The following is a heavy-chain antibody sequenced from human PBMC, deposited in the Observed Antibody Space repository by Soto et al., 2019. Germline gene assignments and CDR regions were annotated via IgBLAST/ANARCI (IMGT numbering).Heavy chain of an antibody. CDR3: AKDHDEDFGYDLDYFNS. D-gene: IGHD5-12*01. J-gene: IGHJ4*02. Sequence: PGGSLRLSCAASAFTFSGFAMHWVRQAPGKGLEWVAVISYDGRNKYYADSVKGRFAISRNNAKNSLFLQMNSLTADDTALYYCAKDHDEDFGYDLDYFNSWGQGT. CDR2: ISYDGRNK. CDR1: AFTFSGFA. V-gene: IGHV3-30*09.